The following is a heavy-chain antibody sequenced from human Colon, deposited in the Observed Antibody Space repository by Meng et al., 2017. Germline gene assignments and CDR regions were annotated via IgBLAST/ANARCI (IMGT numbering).Heavy chain of an antibody. CDR2: FSHSGTT. J-gene: IGHJ4*02. D-gene: IGHD1-26*01. V-gene: IGHV4-4*02. CDR3: ARNGKWGFDY. Sequence: QLQRQGSGPGLVKPSGTLSLTCAVSSGSISSSDWWSWVRLSPGKGLEWIGEFSHSGTTNYSPSLKSRSTISVDKSKSQFSLKLSSVTAADTAVYYCARNGKWGFDYWGQGTLVTVSS. CDR1: SGSISSSDW.